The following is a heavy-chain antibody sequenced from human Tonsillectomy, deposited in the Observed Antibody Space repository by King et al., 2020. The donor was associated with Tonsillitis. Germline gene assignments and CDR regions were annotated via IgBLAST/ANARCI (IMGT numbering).Heavy chain of an antibody. CDR3: ARAYYDILTTDAFDI. CDR1: GFTFSSYG. CDR2: IWYDGSNK. Sequence: VQLVESGGGVVQPGRSLRLSCAASGFTFSSYGMHWVRQAPGKGLEWVAVIWYDGSNKYYADSVKGRFTISRDNSKNTLYVQMNSLRAEDTAVYYCARAYYDILTTDAFDIWRQGTMVTVSS. D-gene: IGHD3-9*01. V-gene: IGHV3-33*08. J-gene: IGHJ3*02.